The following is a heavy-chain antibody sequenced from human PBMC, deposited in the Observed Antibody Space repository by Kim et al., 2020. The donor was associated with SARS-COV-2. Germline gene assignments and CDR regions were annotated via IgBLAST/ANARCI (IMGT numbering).Heavy chain of an antibody. Sequence: SETLSLTCTVSGGSISSSSYYWGWIRQPPGKGLEWIGSIYYSGSTYYNPSLKNRVTISVDTSKNQFSLKLSSVTAADTAVYFCARQGDSSSWYNTDYWGQGTLVTVSS. V-gene: IGHV4-39*01. CDR2: IYYSGST. D-gene: IGHD6-13*01. CDR3: ARQGDSSSWYNTDY. J-gene: IGHJ4*02. CDR1: GGSISSSSYY.